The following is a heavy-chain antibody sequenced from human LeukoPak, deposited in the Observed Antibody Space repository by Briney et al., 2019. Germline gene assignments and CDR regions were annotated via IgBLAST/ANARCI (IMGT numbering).Heavy chain of an antibody. V-gene: IGHV1-69*01. J-gene: IGHJ4*02. D-gene: IGHD5-24*01. CDR3: ARMVAEMATTQYYFDY. Sequence: GSSVKVSCKASGGTFSSYAISWVRQAPGQGLEWMGGIIPIFGTANYAQKFQGRVTITADESTSTAYMELSSLSSEDTAVYYCARMVAEMATTQYYFDYWGQGTLVTVSS. CDR1: GGTFSSYA. CDR2: IIPIFGTA.